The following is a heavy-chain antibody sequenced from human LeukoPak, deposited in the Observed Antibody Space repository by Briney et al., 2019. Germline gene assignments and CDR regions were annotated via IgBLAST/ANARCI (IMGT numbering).Heavy chain of an antibody. V-gene: IGHV4-34*01. CDR2: VGHSGTT. CDR3: AREAVTFGGVIAAFDY. D-gene: IGHD3-16*02. J-gene: IGHJ4*02. CDR1: GGSLNDYL. Sequence: SETLSLTCAVYGGSLNDYLWSWIRQPPGQGLEWIGEVGHSGTTNYNPSLKSRVTISVDTSKNQFSLKLSSVTAADTAVYYCAREAVTFGGVIAAFDYWGQGTLVTVSS.